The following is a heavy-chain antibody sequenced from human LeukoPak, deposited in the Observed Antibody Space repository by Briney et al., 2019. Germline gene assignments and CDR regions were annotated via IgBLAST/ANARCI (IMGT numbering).Heavy chain of an antibody. V-gene: IGHV5-51*01. CDR2: IYPGDSDT. D-gene: IGHD2/OR15-2a*01. CDR1: GYNFPSYW. J-gene: IGHJ3*01. CDR3: ARQGGYIEIGSAFDL. Sequence: GESLKISCKGSGYNFPSYWIGWVRQMPGKGLEWMGIIYPGDSDTRYSPSFQGQVTISADKSISTAYLQWSSLKASDTAMYYCARQGGYIEIGSAFDLWGQGTIVTVSS.